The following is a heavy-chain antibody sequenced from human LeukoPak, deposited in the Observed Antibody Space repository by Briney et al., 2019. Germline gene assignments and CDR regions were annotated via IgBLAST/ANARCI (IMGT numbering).Heavy chain of an antibody. CDR2: IYYSGST. Sequence: PSETLSLTCAVYGGSFSGYYWSWIRQPPGKGLEWIGSIYYSGSTYYNPSLKSRVTISVDTSKNQFSLKLSSVTAADTAVYYCARRGRSGSPFDYWGQGTLVTVSS. V-gene: IGHV4-34*01. CDR1: GGSFSGYY. D-gene: IGHD1-26*01. CDR3: ARRGRSGSPFDY. J-gene: IGHJ4*02.